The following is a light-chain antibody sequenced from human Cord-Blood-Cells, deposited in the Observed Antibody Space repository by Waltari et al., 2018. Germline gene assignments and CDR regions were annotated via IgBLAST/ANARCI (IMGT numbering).Light chain of an antibody. CDR1: SSDVGGYNY. CDR3: SSYAGSNNVV. J-gene: IGLJ2*01. Sequence: CTGTSSDVGGYNYVSWYQQHPGKAPKLMIYEVSKRPSGVPDRFSGSKSGNTASLTVSGFQAEDEADYYCSSYAGSNNVVFGGGTKLTVL. CDR2: EVS. V-gene: IGLV2-8*01.